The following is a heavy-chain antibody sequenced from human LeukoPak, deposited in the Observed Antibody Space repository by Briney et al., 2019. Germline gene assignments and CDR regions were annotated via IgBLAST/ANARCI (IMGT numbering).Heavy chain of an antibody. V-gene: IGHV3-23*01. CDR3: AKDVWGPTAMKNNWFDP. Sequence: PGGSLRLSCAASGFSFSSYVMTWVRQAPGKGLEWVSMISGSGESTTYAGSVKGRFTVSRDNSQNTLYLQMDSLRGDDTALYYCAKDVWGPTAMKNNWFDPWGQGTLVTVS. CDR2: ISGSGEST. D-gene: IGHD3-16*01. J-gene: IGHJ5*02. CDR1: GFSFSSYV.